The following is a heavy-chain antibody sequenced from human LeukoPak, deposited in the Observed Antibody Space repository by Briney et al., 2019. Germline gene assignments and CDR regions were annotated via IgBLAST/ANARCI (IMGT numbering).Heavy chain of an antibody. D-gene: IGHD6-19*01. CDR1: GFTFSSYG. J-gene: IGHJ6*03. V-gene: IGHV3-30*18. Sequence: PGGSLRLSCAASGFTFSSYGMHWVRQAPGKGLEWVAVISYDGSNKYYADSVKGRFTISRDNSKNTLYLQMNSLRAEDTAVYYCAKTASSSGWTTQYYYYYVDVRGKGTTVTVSS. CDR2: ISYDGSNK. CDR3: AKTASSSGWTTQYYYYYVDV.